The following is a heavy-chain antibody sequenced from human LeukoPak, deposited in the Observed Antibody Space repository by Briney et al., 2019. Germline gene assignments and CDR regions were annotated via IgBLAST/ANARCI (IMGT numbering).Heavy chain of an antibody. CDR3: AHRGYYDSSGYYLGDAFDI. Sequence: SGPTQVIPTHPLTLTCKLSGFSLSPSAVGVGWIRHPPGKALECLVLRYWDDDTRYSPSRKCRLPIVTETSQTQRVRTSTNMDPVDTATYYCAHRGYYDSSGYYLGDAFDIWGQGTMVTVSS. D-gene: IGHD3-22*01. J-gene: IGHJ3*02. CDR2: RYWDDDT. V-gene: IGHV2-5*02. CDR1: GFSLSPSAVG.